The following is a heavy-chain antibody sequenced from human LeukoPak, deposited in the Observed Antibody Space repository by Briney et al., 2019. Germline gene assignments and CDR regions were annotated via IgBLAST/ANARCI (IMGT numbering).Heavy chain of an antibody. CDR1: GGSFSGYY. Sequence: SETLSLTCAVYGGSFSGYYWSWIRQPPGKGLEWIGEINHSGSTNYNPSLKSRVTISVDTSKNQFSLKLSSVTAADTAVYYCARALEFRGQGTLVTVSS. V-gene: IGHV4-34*01. D-gene: IGHD2-21*01. CDR2: INHSGST. J-gene: IGHJ4*02. CDR3: ARALEF.